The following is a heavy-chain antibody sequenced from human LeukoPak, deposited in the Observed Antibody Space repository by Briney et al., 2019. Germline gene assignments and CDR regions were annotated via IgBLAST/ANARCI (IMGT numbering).Heavy chain of an antibody. CDR3: ARDLSSSSTAYFQH. D-gene: IGHD6-6*01. CDR1: GFTFSSYS. Sequence: GGSLRLSCAASGFTFSSYSMNWVRQVPGKGLEWASSISSSSSYIYYADSVKGRFTISRDNAKNSLYLQMNSLRAEDTAVYYCARDLSSSSTAYFQHWGQGTLVTVSS. V-gene: IGHV3-21*01. J-gene: IGHJ1*01. CDR2: ISSSSSYI.